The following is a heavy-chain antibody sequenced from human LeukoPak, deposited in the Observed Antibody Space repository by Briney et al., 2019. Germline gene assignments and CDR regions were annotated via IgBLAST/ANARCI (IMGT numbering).Heavy chain of an antibody. Sequence: PGGSLRLSCAASGFTFSNAWMSWVRQAPGKGLEWVGRIKSKTDGGTTDYAAPVKSRFTISRDDSKNTLYLQMNSPKTEDTAVYYCTTEGGSYYDGYYFDYWGQGTLVTVSS. V-gene: IGHV3-15*01. CDR1: GFTFSNAW. CDR3: TTEGGSYYDGYYFDY. CDR2: IKSKTDGGTT. D-gene: IGHD1-26*01. J-gene: IGHJ4*02.